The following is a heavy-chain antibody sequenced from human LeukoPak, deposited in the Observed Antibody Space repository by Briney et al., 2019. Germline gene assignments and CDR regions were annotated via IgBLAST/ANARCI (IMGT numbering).Heavy chain of an antibody. CDR3: AKGRGFYDSSGYYCAYYYGMDV. CDR1: GITFSSYA. J-gene: IGHJ6*02. V-gene: IGHV3-23*01. D-gene: IGHD3-22*01. Sequence: GGPLRLSCAASGITFSSYALSWVRQAPGKGLGWVSGISTSGDSTNYADSVKGRFTISRDNSKNTLYLHMNSLRAEDTAVYYCAKGRGFYDSSGYYCAYYYGMDVWGQGTTVTVSS. CDR2: ISTSGDST.